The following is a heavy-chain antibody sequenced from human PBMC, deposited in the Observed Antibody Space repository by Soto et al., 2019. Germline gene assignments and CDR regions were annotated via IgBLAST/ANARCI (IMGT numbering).Heavy chain of an antibody. Sequence: SVKVSCKXSGGTFSSYAISWVRQAPGQGLEWMGGIIPIFGTANYAQKFQGRVTITADKSTSTAYMELSSLRSEDTAVYYCARDWVATINYYYYGMDVWGQGTTVTVSS. D-gene: IGHD5-12*01. CDR2: IIPIFGTA. J-gene: IGHJ6*02. CDR3: ARDWVATINYYYYGMDV. V-gene: IGHV1-69*06. CDR1: GGTFSSYA.